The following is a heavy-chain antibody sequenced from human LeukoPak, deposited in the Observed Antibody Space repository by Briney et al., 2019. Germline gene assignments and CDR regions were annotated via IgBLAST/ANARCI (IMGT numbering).Heavy chain of an antibody. CDR3: ARVPQESYCSGGTCYHHYYGMDV. Sequence: GSLRLSCAASGFTFSNAWMSWIRQPPGKELEWIGYIYYSGTTNYNPSLNSRVTISVDTSKNQFSLKLSSVTATDTAVYYCARVPQESYCSGGTCYHHYYGMDVWGQGTTVTVSS. CDR2: IYYSGTT. J-gene: IGHJ6*02. D-gene: IGHD2-15*01. V-gene: IGHV4-59*01. CDR1: GFTFSNAW.